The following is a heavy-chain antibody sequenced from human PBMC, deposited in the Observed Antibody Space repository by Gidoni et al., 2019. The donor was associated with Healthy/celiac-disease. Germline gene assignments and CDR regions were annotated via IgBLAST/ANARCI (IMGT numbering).Heavy chain of an antibody. CDR3: ARQGEFPQYYYYYGMDV. J-gene: IGHJ6*02. D-gene: IGHD3-16*01. CDR1: GGSISSSSYY. V-gene: IGHV4-39*01. Sequence: QLQLQESGPGLVKPSETLSLTCTVSGGSISSSSYYWGWIRQPPGKGLEWIGSIYYSGSTYYNPSLKSRVTISVDTSKNQFSLKLSSVTAADTAVYYCARQGEFPQYYYYYGMDVWGQGTTVTASS. CDR2: IYYSGST.